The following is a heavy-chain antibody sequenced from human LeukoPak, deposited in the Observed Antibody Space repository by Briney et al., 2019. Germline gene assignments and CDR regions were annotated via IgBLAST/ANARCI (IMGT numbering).Heavy chain of an antibody. V-gene: IGHV3-30-3*01. CDR1: GFTFSSYA. Sequence: PGGSLRLSCAASGFTFSSYAMHWVRQAPGKGLEWVAVISYDGSNKYYADSVKGRFTISRDNSKNTLYLQMNSLRAEDTAVYYCARDFNVGGGWYYYYYGMDVWGQGTTVTVSS. J-gene: IGHJ6*02. CDR2: ISYDGSNK. CDR3: ARDFNVGGGWYYYYYGMDV. D-gene: IGHD6-19*01.